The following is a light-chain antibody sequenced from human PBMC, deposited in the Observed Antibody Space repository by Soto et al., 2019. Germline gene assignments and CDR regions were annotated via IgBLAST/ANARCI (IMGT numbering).Light chain of an antibody. CDR1: QSVSSSY. V-gene: IGKV3-20*01. CDR2: GAS. Sequence: EIVLTQSPGTLSLSPGERATLSCRASQSVSSSYLAWYQQKPCKAPSLLIYGASSRATGIPDRFSGSWSGTDFTLTISRLEPEDFAVYYCQQYGSSPRFTFVPGTKVDIK. J-gene: IGKJ3*01. CDR3: QQYGSSPRFT.